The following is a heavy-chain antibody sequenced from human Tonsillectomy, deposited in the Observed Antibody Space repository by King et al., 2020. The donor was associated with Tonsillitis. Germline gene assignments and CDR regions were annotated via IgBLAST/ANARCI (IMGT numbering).Heavy chain of an antibody. V-gene: IGHV3-7*01. Sequence: VQLVESGGGLVQPGGSLRLSCAASDFTFSEYWMTWIRQAPGEGLEWVANIKGDGSVKYYVDSVEGRFTISRDNADSSLFLRVNSLRAEDTATYYCVRDMNYRDRSAYYDVLDVWGPGTMVTVSS. CDR1: DFTFSEYW. D-gene: IGHD3-22*01. CDR3: VRDMNYRDRSAYYDVLDV. CDR2: IKGDGSVK. J-gene: IGHJ3*01.